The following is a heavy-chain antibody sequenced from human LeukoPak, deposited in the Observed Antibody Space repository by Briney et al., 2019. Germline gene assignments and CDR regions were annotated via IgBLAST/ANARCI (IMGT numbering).Heavy chain of an antibody. D-gene: IGHD2-15*01. CDR1: GFTFDDYT. Sequence: GGSLRLSCAASGFTFDDYTMHWVRQAPGKGLEWVSLISWDGGSTYYADSVKGRFTISRDNSKNSLYLQMNSLRTEDTALYYCAKDMCSGGSCYNWFDPWGQGTLVTVSS. CDR3: AKDMCSGGSCYNWFDP. J-gene: IGHJ5*02. V-gene: IGHV3-43*01. CDR2: ISWDGGST.